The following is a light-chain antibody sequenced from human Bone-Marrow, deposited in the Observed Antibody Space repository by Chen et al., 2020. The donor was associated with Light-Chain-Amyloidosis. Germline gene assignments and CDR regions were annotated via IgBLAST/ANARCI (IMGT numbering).Light chain of an antibody. J-gene: IGLJ1*01. CDR3: SSFSSSSTLFV. CDR2: EVS. Sequence: QSALTKPASVSGSPGQSIAISCTGTSSDVGGYNPVSWYQQHPGKAPKLMIYEVSNRPSWVSNRFSGSKSDNTASLTISGLQAEDEADYFCSSFSSSSTLFVFGTGTMVTVL. CDR1: SSDVGGYNP. V-gene: IGLV2-14*01.